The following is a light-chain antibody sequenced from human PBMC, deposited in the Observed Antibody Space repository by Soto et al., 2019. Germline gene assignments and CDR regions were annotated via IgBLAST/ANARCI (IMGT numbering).Light chain of an antibody. V-gene: IGKV1-8*01. CDR1: QGISSY. Sequence: AIRMTQAPSSLSASTGDRVTITCRASQGISSYLAWYQQKPGKAPKLLIYAASTLQSGVPSRFSVSGSGTDFTLTISCLQSEDGATYYCQPYYSYPWTFGEGTKVEIK. CDR2: AAS. CDR3: QPYYSYPWT. J-gene: IGKJ1*01.